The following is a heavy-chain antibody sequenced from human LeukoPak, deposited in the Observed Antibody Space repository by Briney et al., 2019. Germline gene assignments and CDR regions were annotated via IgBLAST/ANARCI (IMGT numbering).Heavy chain of an antibody. CDR1: GYTLTELS. CDR3: VAPAGHNWNFLVDY. J-gene: IGHJ4*02. V-gene: IGHV1-24*01. D-gene: IGHD1-7*01. CDR2: FDPEDGET. Sequence: ASVKVSCKVSGYTLTELSMHWVRQAPGKGLEWMGGFDPEDGETIYAQKFQGRVTMTEDTSTDTAYMELSSLRSEDTAVYYCVAPAGHNWNFLVDYWGQGTLVTVPS.